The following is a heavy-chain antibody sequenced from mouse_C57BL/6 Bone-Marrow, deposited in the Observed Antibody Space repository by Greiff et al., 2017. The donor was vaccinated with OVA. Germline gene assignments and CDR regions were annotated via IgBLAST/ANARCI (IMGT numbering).Heavy chain of an antibody. CDR1: GFTFSDYY. Sequence: EVKVVESEGGLVQPGSSMKLSCTASGFTFSDYYMAWVRQVPEKGLEWVANINYDGSSTYYLDSLKSRFIISRDNAKNILYLQMSSLKSEDTATYYCARDGSSGYAYWGQGTLVTVSA. J-gene: IGHJ3*01. D-gene: IGHD3-2*02. CDR3: ARDGSSGYAY. CDR2: INYDGSST. V-gene: IGHV5-16*01.